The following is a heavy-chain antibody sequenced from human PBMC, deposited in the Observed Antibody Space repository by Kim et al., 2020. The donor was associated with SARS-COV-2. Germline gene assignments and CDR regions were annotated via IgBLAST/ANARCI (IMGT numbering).Heavy chain of an antibody. CDR1: GFTFSSYG. J-gene: IGHJ4*02. D-gene: IGHD6-13*01. CDR2: ISYDGSNK. V-gene: IGHV3-30*18. CDR3: AKHYSWQQLVPDYFDY. Sequence: GGSLRLSCAASGFTFSSYGMHWVRQAPGKGLEWVAVISYDGSNKYYADSVKGRFTISRDNSKNTLYLQMNSLRAEDTAVYYCAKHYSWQQLVPDYFDYWGQGTLVTFSS.